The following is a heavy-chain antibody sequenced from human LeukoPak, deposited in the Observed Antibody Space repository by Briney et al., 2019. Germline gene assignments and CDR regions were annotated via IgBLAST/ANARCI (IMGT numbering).Heavy chain of an antibody. Sequence: PSESLSLTCTVSAGSISSHYWGWIRQPPGKGLEWIGYIYYSGSTNYTPSLKSRVTISVDTSKIQFSLKLSSETAADTGVYYCARAPCSSTSGLGFDAFDIWGQGTMVTVSS. CDR2: IYYSGST. CDR3: ARAPCSSTSGLGFDAFDI. CDR1: AGSISSHY. J-gene: IGHJ3*02. V-gene: IGHV4-59*11. D-gene: IGHD2-2*01.